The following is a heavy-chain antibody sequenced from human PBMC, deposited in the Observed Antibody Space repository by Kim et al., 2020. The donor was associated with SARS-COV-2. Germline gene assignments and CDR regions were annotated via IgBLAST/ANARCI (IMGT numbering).Heavy chain of an antibody. CDR3: ARGGPFSGSGSPFDF. CDR1: GYIFSKNG. CDR2: INIAAGNT. D-gene: IGHD3-10*01. V-gene: IGHV1-3*04. J-gene: IGHJ4*02. Sequence: ASVKVSCKASGYIFSKNGIDWVRQAPGQSFEWLGWINIAAGNTEYSGKFYDRLTITRDTSASASYLELSSLTSEDTAVYYCARGGPFSGSGSPFDFWGQGALVTVSS.